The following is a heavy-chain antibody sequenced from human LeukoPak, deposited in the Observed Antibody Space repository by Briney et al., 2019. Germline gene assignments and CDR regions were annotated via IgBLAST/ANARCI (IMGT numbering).Heavy chain of an antibody. CDR2: ISSSSNII. Sequence: GGSLRLSCAASGFTFSNYNMNWVRQPPGKGLQWVSYISSSSNIIYYADSVKGRFTISRDNAKNSLFLQMNSLRAEDTAVYYCARTIAAAGEVDYWGQGTLVTVSS. J-gene: IGHJ4*02. CDR3: ARTIAAAGEVDY. CDR1: GFTFSNYN. V-gene: IGHV3-48*01. D-gene: IGHD6-13*01.